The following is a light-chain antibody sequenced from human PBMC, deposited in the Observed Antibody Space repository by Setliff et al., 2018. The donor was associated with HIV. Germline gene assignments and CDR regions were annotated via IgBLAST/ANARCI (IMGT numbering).Light chain of an antibody. CDR2: EVR. Sequence: QSALTQPVSVSGSPGQSITISCTGTSSDVGGYSHVSWYQQHPGKAPKLIIYEVRNRPSGVSNRFSGSKSGNTASLTISGLQAEDEADYYCSSYAITNTLPFGTGTKVTVL. CDR1: SSDVGGYSH. J-gene: IGLJ1*01. CDR3: SSYAITNTLP. V-gene: IGLV2-14*01.